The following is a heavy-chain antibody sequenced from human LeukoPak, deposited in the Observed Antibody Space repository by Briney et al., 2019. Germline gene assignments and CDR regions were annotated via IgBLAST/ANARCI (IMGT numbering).Heavy chain of an antibody. CDR3: AQSGDGSSGYLA. CDR2: ISGTGDST. Sequence: GGSLRLSCAASGFTFSTYAMSWVRQAPGKGLEWVSGISGTGDSTYYADSVKGRFTISRDNFKNTLHLQVNSLRAEDTALYYCAQSGDGSSGYLAWGQGTLVTVSS. D-gene: IGHD3-22*01. V-gene: IGHV3-23*01. CDR1: GFTFSTYA. J-gene: IGHJ5*02.